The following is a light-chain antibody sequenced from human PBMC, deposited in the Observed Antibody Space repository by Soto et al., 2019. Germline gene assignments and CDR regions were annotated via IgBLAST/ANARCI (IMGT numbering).Light chain of an antibody. CDR2: WAS. CDR1: QSVLYSSNNKNY. J-gene: IGKJ3*01. Sequence: DIVMTQSPDSLAVSLGERATINCRSSQSVLYSSNNKNYLAWYQQKPGQPPKLLIYWASTRESGVPDRFSGSGSGTDFTLTISSLQAEDVAVYYCQQYYTTLPFTFGTGTKVEIK. V-gene: IGKV4-1*01. CDR3: QQYYTTLPFT.